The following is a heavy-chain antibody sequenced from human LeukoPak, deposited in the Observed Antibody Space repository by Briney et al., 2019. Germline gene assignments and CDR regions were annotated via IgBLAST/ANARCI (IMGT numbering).Heavy chain of an antibody. CDR3: ARDVAYCGGDCYSWWYFDL. J-gene: IGHJ2*01. CDR2: INPNSGGT. D-gene: IGHD2-21*02. Sequence: ASVKVSCKASGYTFTGYYMHWVRQAPGQGLEWMGWINPNSGGTNYAQKFQGRVTMTRDTSISTAYMELSRLRPDDTAVYYCARDVAYCGGDCYSWWYFDLWGRGTLVTVSS. CDR1: GYTFTGYY. V-gene: IGHV1-2*02.